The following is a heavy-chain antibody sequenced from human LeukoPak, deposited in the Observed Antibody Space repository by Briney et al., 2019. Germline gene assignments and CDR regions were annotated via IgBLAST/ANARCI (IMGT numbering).Heavy chain of an antibody. CDR3: ARGRTDSGGYEDY. CDR1: GFTFSDYY. Sequence: GGSLRLSCAASGFTFSDYYMIWIRQAPGKVLEWLSYISSSGSTIYYADSVKCLFTISSDNAKNSLYLQMNSLRAEATAVYYCARGRTDSGGYEDYWGQGTLVTVSS. D-gene: IGHD3-22*01. V-gene: IGHV3-11*01. CDR2: ISSSGSTI. J-gene: IGHJ4*02.